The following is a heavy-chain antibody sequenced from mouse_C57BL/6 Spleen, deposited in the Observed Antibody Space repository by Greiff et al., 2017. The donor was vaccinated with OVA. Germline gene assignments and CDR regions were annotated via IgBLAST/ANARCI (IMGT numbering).Heavy chain of an antibody. CDR2: ISYDGSN. Sequence: EVKLMESGPGLVKPSQSLSLTCSVTGYSITSGYYWNWIRQFPGNKLEWMGYISYDGSNNYNPSLKNRISITRDTSKNQFFLKLNSVTTEDTATYYCASLYSNYDAMDYWGQGTSVTVSS. CDR1: GYSITSGYY. J-gene: IGHJ4*01. D-gene: IGHD2-5*01. V-gene: IGHV3-6*01. CDR3: ASLYSNYDAMDY.